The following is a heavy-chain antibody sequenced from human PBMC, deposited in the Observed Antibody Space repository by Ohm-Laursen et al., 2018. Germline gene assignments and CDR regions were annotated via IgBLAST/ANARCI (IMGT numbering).Heavy chain of an antibody. J-gene: IGHJ4*02. CDR2: INPSGGST. CDR1: GYTFTSYY. D-gene: IGHD3-22*01. Sequence: GASVKVSCKASGYTFTSYYMHWVRQAPGQGLEWMGIINPSGGSTTYAQRFQGRVTMTRDTSTSTVYMELSSLRYEDTAVYYCARRDSSGYPYYDYWGQGTLVTVSS. V-gene: IGHV1-46*01. CDR3: ARRDSSGYPYYDY.